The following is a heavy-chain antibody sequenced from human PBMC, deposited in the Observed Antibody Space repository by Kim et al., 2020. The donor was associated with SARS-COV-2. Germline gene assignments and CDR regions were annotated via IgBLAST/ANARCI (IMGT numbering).Heavy chain of an antibody. Sequence: SETLSLTCTVSGGSVSSASYYWSWIRQPPGMGLELIGYVYHSGTTNYNPSLKSRVTISLDTSKNQFSLNLNSVTAADTAVYFCAREGWLHVCALGCWGQG. CDR3: AREGWLHVCALGC. CDR2: VYHSGTT. J-gene: IGHJ1*01. D-gene: IGHD5-12*01. V-gene: IGHV4-61*01. CDR1: GGSVSSASYY.